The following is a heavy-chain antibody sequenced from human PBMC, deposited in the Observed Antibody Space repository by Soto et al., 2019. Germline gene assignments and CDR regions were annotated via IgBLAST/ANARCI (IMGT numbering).Heavy chain of an antibody. CDR2: ISAFNGYT. CDR3: ARGRGVVIPAGTPDAFDV. V-gene: IGHV1-18*01. CDR1: GYIFNKYG. Sequence: GASVKVSCKASGYIFNKYGFNWVRQAPGQGLEWMGRISAFNGYTNFAQKFQGRVTLTTDTSTNTAYMVLSSLRSDDTAIYYCARGRGVVIPAGTPDAFDVWGQGTMVTVSS. D-gene: IGHD2-21*01. J-gene: IGHJ3*01.